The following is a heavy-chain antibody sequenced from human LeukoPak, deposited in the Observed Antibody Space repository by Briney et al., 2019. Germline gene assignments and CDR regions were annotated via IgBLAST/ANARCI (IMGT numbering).Heavy chain of an antibody. D-gene: IGHD3-10*01. Sequence: ASVKVSCKASGYTFTGYYMHWVRQAPGQGLEWMGRINPNSGGTNYAQKFQGRVTMTRDTSISTAYMELSRLRSDDTAVYYCARAYGSGSLGYYYYMDVWGEGTTVTVSS. CDR3: ARAYGSGSLGYYYYMDV. CDR2: INPNSGGT. J-gene: IGHJ6*03. CDR1: GYTFTGYY. V-gene: IGHV1-2*06.